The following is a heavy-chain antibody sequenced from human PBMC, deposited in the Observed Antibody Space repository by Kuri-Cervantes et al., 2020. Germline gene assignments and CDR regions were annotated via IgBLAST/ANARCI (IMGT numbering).Heavy chain of an antibody. CDR2: IIPIFGTA. CDR1: GGTFSSYA. CDR3: ARESQDGMDV. J-gene: IGHJ6*02. V-gene: IGHV1-69*05. Sequence: SVNVSCKASGGTFSSYAISWVRQAPGQGLEWMGGIIPIFGTANYAQKFQGRVTMTTDTSTRTAYMELRSLRSDDTAVYYCARESQDGMDVWGQGTTVTVSS.